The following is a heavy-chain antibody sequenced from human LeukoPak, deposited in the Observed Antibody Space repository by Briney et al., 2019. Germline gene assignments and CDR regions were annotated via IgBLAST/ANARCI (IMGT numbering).Heavy chain of an antibody. J-gene: IGHJ4*02. V-gene: IGHV4-59*08. Sequence: SETLSLTCTVSGGSISSYYWSWIRQPPGKGLEWIGYIYYSGSTNYNPSLKSRVTISVDTSKNQFSLKLSSVTAADTAVYYCATYHYDILTGYYYYFDYWGQGTLVTVSS. CDR3: ATYHYDILTGYYYYFDY. CDR1: GGSISSYY. D-gene: IGHD3-9*01. CDR2: IYYSGST.